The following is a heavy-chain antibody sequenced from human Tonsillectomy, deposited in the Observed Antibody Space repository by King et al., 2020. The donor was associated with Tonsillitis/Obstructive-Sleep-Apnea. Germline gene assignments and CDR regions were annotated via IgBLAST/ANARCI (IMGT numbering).Heavy chain of an antibody. D-gene: IGHD6-19*01. Sequence: MQLQESGPGLVKPSETLSLTCTVSGGSINNNNYYWGWIRQPPGKGLEWIGTIYYSGTTYYNPSLKSRVTISVDTSKNQFSLKLSSVTAAEPAVYYCARRGIAVAGKIFDYWGQGTLVTVSS. V-gene: IGHV4-39*01. CDR2: IYYSGTT. J-gene: IGHJ4*02. CDR3: ARRGIAVAGKIFDY. CDR1: GGSINNNNYY.